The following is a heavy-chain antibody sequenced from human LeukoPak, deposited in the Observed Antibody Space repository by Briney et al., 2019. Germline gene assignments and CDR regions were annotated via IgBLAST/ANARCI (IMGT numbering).Heavy chain of an antibody. J-gene: IGHJ4*02. D-gene: IGHD4-11*01. CDR1: GYTFTSYG. V-gene: IGHV1-18*01. CDR3: ARAGTTLLLDY. CDR2: ISAHNGKT. Sequence: GASVKASCKASGYTFTSYGIIWVRQAPGQGLQWMGWISAHNGKTNYAQNLQGRVTITTDTSTNTVYLELRSLTSDDTAVYYCARAGTTLLLDYWGQGTLVTVSS.